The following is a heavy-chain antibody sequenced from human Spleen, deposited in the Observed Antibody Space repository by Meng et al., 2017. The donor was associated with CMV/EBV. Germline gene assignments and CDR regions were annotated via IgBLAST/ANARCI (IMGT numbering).Heavy chain of an antibody. D-gene: IGHD2-2*01. Sequence: SISSGGYYWSWIRQHPGKGLEWIGYIYYSGSTYYNPSLKSRVTISVDTSKNQFSLKLSSVTAADTAVYYCARVPYWSSTSCYPLFDYWGQGTLVTVSS. CDR2: IYYSGST. J-gene: IGHJ4*02. V-gene: IGHV4-31*02. CDR3: ARVPYWSSTSCYPLFDY. CDR1: SISSGGYY.